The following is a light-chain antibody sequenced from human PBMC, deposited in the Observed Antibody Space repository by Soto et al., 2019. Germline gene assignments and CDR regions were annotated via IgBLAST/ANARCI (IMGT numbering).Light chain of an antibody. CDR2: AAS. J-gene: IGKJ2*01. Sequence: DIQMTQFPSSLSASVGDRVTITCRASQTISTCLTWYQQKPGTAPKLLIYAASNLESGVPSRFSGSGSGTSFTLSISTLQPADFATYYCQQYNSYFPYTFGQGTKVEIK. V-gene: IGKV1-5*01. CDR1: QTISTC. CDR3: QQYNSYFPYT.